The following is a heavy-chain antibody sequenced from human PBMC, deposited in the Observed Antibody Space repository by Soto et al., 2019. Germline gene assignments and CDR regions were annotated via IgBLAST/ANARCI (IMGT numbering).Heavy chain of an antibody. CDR2: ISGSGAIP. Sequence: RLSCAASGFTVTNSAMNWVRQVPGKGLEWVSSISGSGAIPHYADSVKGRFSIFRDESNNTLYLQMNSLRAEDTAVYFCGVGRTPYYFDYWGQGALVTVSS. J-gene: IGHJ4*02. D-gene: IGHD1-26*01. CDR3: GVGRTPYYFDY. V-gene: IGHV3-23*01. CDR1: GFTVTNSA.